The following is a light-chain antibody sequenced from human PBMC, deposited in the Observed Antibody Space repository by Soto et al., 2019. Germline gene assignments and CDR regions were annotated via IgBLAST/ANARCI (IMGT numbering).Light chain of an antibody. CDR1: SSDVGGYNY. J-gene: IGLJ2*01. V-gene: IGLV2-14*03. Sequence: QSALTQPASVCGSPGQSITISCTGTSSDVGGYNYVSWYQHHPGKAPKLMIYDVSNRPSGVSNRFSGSKSGNTASLTISGLQAEDDADYYCSSYTSSSPVFGGGTKLTVL. CDR2: DVS. CDR3: SSYTSSSPV.